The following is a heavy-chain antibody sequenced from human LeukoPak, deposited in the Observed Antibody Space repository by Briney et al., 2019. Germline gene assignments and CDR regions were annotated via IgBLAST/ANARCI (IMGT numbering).Heavy chain of an antibody. D-gene: IGHD5-18*01. CDR3: ASSRIQLWSLDY. J-gene: IGHJ4*02. CDR1: GGSISSGDYY. V-gene: IGHV4-30-4*01. Sequence: PSETLSLTCTVSGGSISSGDYYWRWIRQPPGKGLEWIGYIYYSGSTYYNPSLKSRVTISVDTSKNQFSLKLSSVTAADTAVYYCASSRIQLWSLDYWGQGTLVTVSS. CDR2: IYYSGST.